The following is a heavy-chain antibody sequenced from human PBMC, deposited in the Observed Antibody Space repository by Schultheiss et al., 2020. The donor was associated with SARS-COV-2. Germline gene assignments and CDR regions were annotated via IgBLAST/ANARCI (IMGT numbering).Heavy chain of an antibody. D-gene: IGHD6-13*01. CDR2: ISYDGSNK. V-gene: IGHV3-30-3*01. CDR1: GFTFGSYT. J-gene: IGHJ4*02. Sequence: GESLKISCAASGFTFGSYTMNWVRQAPGKGLEWVAVISYDGSNKYYADSVKGRFTISRDNSKNTLYLQMNSLRAEDTAVYYCARDPGTDSSSWPCFDYWGQGTLVTVSS. CDR3: ARDPGTDSSSWPCFDY.